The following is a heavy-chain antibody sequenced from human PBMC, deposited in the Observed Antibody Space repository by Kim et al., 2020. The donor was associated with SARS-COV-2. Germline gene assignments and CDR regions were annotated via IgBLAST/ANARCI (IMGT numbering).Heavy chain of an antibody. CDR3: ARFSSWYQGFDY. D-gene: IGHD6-13*01. V-gene: IGHV4-31*03. CDR2: IYYSGST. Sequence: SETLSLTCTVSGGSISSGGYYWSWIRQHPGKGLEWIGYIYYSGSTYYNPSLKSRVTISVDTSKNQFSLKLSSVTAADTAVYYCARFSSWYQGFDYWGQGTLVTVSS. CDR1: GGSISSGGYY. J-gene: IGHJ4*02.